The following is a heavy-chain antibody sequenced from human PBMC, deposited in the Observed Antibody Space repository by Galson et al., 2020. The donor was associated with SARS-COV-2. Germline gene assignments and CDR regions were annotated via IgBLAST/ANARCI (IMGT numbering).Heavy chain of an antibody. V-gene: IGHV4-39*01. D-gene: IGHD2-15*01. CDR1: GGSISSSSYY. J-gene: IGHJ5*02. Sequence: SETLSLTCTVSGGSISSSSYYWGWIRQPPGKGLEWIGSIYSSGSTYYNPSLKSRVTISVDTSKNQFSLKLSSVTAADTAVYYCARAKGADITPRMFDWFDPWGQGTLVTVSS. CDR3: ARAKGADITPRMFDWFDP. CDR2: IYSSGST.